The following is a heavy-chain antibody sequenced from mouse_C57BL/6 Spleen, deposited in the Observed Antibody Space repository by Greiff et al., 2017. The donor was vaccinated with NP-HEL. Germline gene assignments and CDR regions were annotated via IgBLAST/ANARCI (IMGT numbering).Heavy chain of an antibody. CDR3: AREDLLRSPDAMDY. J-gene: IGHJ4*01. CDR2: IDPATGNT. Sequence: EVQLVESVAELVRPGASVKLSCTASGFNIKNTYMHWVKQRPEQGLEWIGRIDPATGNTKYAPKFQGKATITADTSSNTAYRQLSSLTSEDTAIYYWAREDLLRSPDAMDYWGQGTSVTVSS. D-gene: IGHD1-1*01. CDR1: GFNIKNTY. V-gene: IGHV14-3*01.